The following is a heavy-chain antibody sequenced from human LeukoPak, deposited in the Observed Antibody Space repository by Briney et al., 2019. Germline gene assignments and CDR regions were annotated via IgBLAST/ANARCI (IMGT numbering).Heavy chain of an antibody. CDR2: ISWDSGSS. CDR3: AMARTSVGVLIMGAFDI. CDR1: GFNLDDYA. Sequence: GGSLRLSCAASGFNLDDYAMHWVRQAPGKGLEWVSSISWDSGSSVYVDSVKGRFTISRDNAENSLYLQMNSLRAEDTAVYYCAMARTSVGVLIMGAFDIWGQGTMVTVSS. V-gene: IGHV3-9*01. D-gene: IGHD3-3*01. J-gene: IGHJ3*02.